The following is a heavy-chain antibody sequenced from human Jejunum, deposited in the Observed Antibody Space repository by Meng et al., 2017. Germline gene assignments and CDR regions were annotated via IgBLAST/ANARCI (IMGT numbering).Heavy chain of an antibody. CDR3: AKNNWFDP. CDR2: ISHSGDT. J-gene: IGHJ5*02. CDR1: GGAFSSYY. V-gene: IGHV4-34*01. Sequence: QVHLQQWGAGLLNPSETLSLTRVVSGGAFSSYYWRLIRQPPGKGLEWIGEISHSGDTKYNPSLMSRVTISADTSKNQFSLKLTSVTAADTAVYYCAKNNWFDPWGQGTLVTVSS.